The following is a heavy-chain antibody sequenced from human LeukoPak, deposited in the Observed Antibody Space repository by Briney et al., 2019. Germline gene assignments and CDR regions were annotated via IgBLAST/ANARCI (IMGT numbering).Heavy chain of an antibody. CDR1: GFTFSNYA. Sequence: GGSLRLSCAASGFTFSNYAMHWVRQAPGTGLEWVAVIWYDGSDEFYADSVKGRFTISRDNPRNTLYLQMNSLRAEDTAVYFCAKRAVVIRVILVGFHKEAYYFDSWGQGALVTVSS. CDR2: IWYDGSDE. D-gene: IGHD3-22*01. J-gene: IGHJ4*02. CDR3: AKRAVVIRVILVGFHKEAYYFDS. V-gene: IGHV3-33*06.